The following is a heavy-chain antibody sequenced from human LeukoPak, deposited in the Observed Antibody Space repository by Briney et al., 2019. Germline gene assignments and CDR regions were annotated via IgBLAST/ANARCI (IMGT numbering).Heavy chain of an antibody. J-gene: IGHJ4*02. Sequence: TSETLSLTCTVSGGSISSGSYYWSWIRQPAGKGLEWIGRIYTSGSTNYNPSLKSRVTISVDTSKNQFSLKLSSVTAADTAVYYCARSGGARWSGYFDYWGQGTLVTVSS. CDR1: GGSISSGSYY. D-gene: IGHD3-3*01. V-gene: IGHV4-61*02. CDR2: IYTSGST. CDR3: ARSGGARWSGYFDY.